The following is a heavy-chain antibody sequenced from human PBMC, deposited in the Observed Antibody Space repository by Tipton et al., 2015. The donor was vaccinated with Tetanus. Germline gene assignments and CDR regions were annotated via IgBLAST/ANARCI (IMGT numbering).Heavy chain of an antibody. Sequence: SLRLSCAASGFTFSSYAMSWVRQAPGKGLEWVSAISGSGGSTYYADSVKGRFTISRDNSKNTLYLQMNSLRAEDTAAYYCAKDEATVTTSFMVYWGQGTLVTVPS. CDR1: GFTFSSYA. CDR2: ISGSGGST. D-gene: IGHD4-17*01. V-gene: IGHV3-23*01. J-gene: IGHJ4*02. CDR3: AKDEATVTTSFMVY.